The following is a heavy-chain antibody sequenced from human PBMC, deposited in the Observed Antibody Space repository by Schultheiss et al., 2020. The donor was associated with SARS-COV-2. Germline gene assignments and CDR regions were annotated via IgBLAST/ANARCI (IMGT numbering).Heavy chain of an antibody. CDR1: GFIFSSYW. Sequence: GGSLRLSCTASGFIFSSYWMHWVRQAPGKGLVWVSRIKTNGSTTNYADSVKGRFTISRENAKNTLYLQMNSLRADDTAVYYCARGMGGFGFDYWGQGTLVTVSS. CDR2: IKTNGSTT. D-gene: IGHD3-3*01. J-gene: IGHJ4*02. CDR3: ARGMGGFGFDY. V-gene: IGHV3-74*01.